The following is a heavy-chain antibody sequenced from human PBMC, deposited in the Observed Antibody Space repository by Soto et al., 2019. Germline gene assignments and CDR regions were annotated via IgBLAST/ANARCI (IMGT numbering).Heavy chain of an antibody. CDR1: GFTFSSYG. CDR2: IWYDGSNK. D-gene: IGHD3-22*01. V-gene: IGHV3-33*01. CDR3: ARDRRYDSSAPDAFDI. Sequence: PGGSLRLSCAASGFTFSSYGMHWVRQAPGKGPEWVAVIWYDGSNKYYADSVKGRFTISRDNSKNTLYLQMNSLRAEDTAVYYCARDRRYDSSAPDAFDIWGQGTMVTVSS. J-gene: IGHJ3*02.